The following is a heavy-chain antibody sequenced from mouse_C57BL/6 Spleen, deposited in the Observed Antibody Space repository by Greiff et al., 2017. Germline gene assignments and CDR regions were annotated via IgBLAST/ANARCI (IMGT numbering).Heavy chain of an antibody. J-gene: IGHJ1*03. Sequence: VQLQQSGGDLVKPGGSLKLSCAASGFTFSSYGMSWVRQTPDKRLEWVATICSGGSYTYYPDSVKGRFTISRDNAKNTLYLQMSSLKSEDTAMYYCARHGDVGYFDVWGTGTTVTVSS. CDR3: ARHGDVGYFDV. D-gene: IGHD3-3*01. CDR1: GFTFSSYG. V-gene: IGHV5-6*01. CDR2: ICSGGSYT.